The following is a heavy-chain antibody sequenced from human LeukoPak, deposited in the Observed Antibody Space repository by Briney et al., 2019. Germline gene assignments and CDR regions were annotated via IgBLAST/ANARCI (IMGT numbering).Heavy chain of an antibody. Sequence: GGSLRLSCAASGFTFSNYGIHWVRQAPGKGLEWVSGISGSGVTTDYADSVKGRFTISRDNSKNTLYLQMNSLRAEDTAIYYCARVPLSRCSSGDCFPTFDNWGQGTLVTVSS. CDR3: ARVPLSRCSSGDCFPTFDN. V-gene: IGHV3-23*01. CDR1: GFTFSNYG. J-gene: IGHJ4*02. D-gene: IGHD2-21*02. CDR2: ISGSGVTT.